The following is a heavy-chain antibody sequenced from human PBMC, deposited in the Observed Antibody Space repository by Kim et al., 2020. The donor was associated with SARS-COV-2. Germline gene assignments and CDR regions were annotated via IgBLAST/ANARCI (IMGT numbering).Heavy chain of an antibody. CDR2: DYYSGTY. CDR1: GGSISSCSYN. J-gene: IGHJ5*01. V-gene: IGHV4-39*01. CDR3: ASSYDDSLTGHNWF. Sequence: SETLSLTCTVSGGSISSCSYNWGWLRQPPGQGLDWIGNDYYSGTYYYNLSLKSLVTIYADTSENPFSLHLISVTAAATSIYYWASSYDDSLTGHNWF. D-gene: IGHD3-9*01.